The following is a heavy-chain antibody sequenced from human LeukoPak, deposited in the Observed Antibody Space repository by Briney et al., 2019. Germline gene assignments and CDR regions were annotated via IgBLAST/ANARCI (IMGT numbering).Heavy chain of an antibody. Sequence: ASVKVSCKASGYTFTSYYMHWVRQAPGQGLEWMGIINPSGGSTSYAQKFQGRVTMTRDTSTSTVYMELSSLRSEDTAVYYCARGLIAVVVAARYFDYWGQGTLVTVSS. J-gene: IGHJ4*02. CDR1: GYTFTSYY. CDR2: INPSGGST. CDR3: ARGLIAVVVAARYFDY. V-gene: IGHV1-46*01. D-gene: IGHD2-15*01.